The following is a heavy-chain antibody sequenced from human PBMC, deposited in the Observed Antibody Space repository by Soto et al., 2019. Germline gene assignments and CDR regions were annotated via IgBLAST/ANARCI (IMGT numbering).Heavy chain of an antibody. D-gene: IGHD3-22*01. CDR1: GDSISSNSHY. CDR2: IYYTGNT. Sequence: PSETLSLTCTVSGDSISSNSHYWGWIRQPPGKGLEWIGSIYYTGNTYYNPSLKRRVTISVDTSKNQFTLKLDSVTAADTAVYFCERHSIWLLLSDYWGQGSLVTVSS. CDR3: ERHSIWLLLSDY. V-gene: IGHV4-39*01. J-gene: IGHJ4*02.